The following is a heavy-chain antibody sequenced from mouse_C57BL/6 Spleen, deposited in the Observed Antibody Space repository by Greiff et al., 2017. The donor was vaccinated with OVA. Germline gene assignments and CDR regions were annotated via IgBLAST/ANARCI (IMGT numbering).Heavy chain of an antibody. J-gene: IGHJ2*01. CDR1: GFTFSSYT. CDR3: ARLPPDSSPFDY. Sequence: DVHLVESGGGLVKPGGSLKLSCAASGFTFSSYTMSWVRQTPEKRLEWVATISGGGGNTYYPDSVKGRFTISRDNAKNSLYLQMSSLRSEDTALYYCARLPPDSSPFDYWGQGTTLTVSS. V-gene: IGHV5-9*01. CDR2: ISGGGGNT. D-gene: IGHD1-1*01.